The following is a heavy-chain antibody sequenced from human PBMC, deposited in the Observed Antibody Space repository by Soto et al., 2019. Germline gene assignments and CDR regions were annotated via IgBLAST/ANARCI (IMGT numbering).Heavy chain of an antibody. J-gene: IGHJ4*02. Sequence: QVQLQESGPGLVKPSQTLSLTCTVSGGSISSGGTGSYWTWIRQLPGKGLEWIGYIYYTGNTYYNPSLKSRPTISIDTSETQFSLKLTSVTAADRAVYFCASGHDAYKVRYWGQGTLVTVSS. CDR2: IYYTGNT. CDR1: GGSISSGGTGSY. D-gene: IGHD1-1*01. CDR3: ASGHDAYKVRY. V-gene: IGHV4-31*03.